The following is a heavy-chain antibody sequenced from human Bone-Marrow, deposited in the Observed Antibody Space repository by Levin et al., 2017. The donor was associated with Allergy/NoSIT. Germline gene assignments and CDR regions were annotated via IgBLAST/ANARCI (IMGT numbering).Heavy chain of an antibody. Sequence: PGGSLRLSCAASGFTFRNYWMHWVRQVPGKGLVWVSRINIDGSATNYADSVKGRFTISRDNAKNTVYLQMNSLRAEDTAVYYCVRESIAVHPYFDYWGQGTLVTVSS. J-gene: IGHJ4*02. CDR3: VRESIAVHPYFDY. CDR2: INIDGSAT. V-gene: IGHV3-74*01. D-gene: IGHD6-19*01. CDR1: GFTFRNYW.